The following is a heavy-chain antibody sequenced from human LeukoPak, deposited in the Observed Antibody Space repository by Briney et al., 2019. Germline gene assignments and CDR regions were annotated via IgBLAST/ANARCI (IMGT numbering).Heavy chain of an antibody. V-gene: IGHV3-23*01. D-gene: IGHD3-22*01. CDR2: ISKSDGTT. CDR3: ARGHSSGYYPKY. CDR1: GFTFSSYA. J-gene: IGHJ4*02. Sequence: GGSLRLSCAASGFTFSSYAMTWVRQAPGKGLAWVSSISKSDGTTYYADSVKGRFTISRDNSKNTLYLHMDSLRVEDTAVYYCARGHSSGYYPKYWGQGTLVTVSS.